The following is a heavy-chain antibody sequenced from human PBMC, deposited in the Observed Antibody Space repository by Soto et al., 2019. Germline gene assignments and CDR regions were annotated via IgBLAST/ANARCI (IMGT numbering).Heavy chain of an antibody. J-gene: IGHJ6*02. D-gene: IGHD2-21*01. Sequence: GGSLRLSCAASGFTFDDYVMHWVRQAPGKGLEWVSGMSWNAGYISYASSVKGRFTISRDNAKKSLYLQMNSLRPEAPEDTAVYYCARVHCGGECRPGEWFYYYGMDVWGQGTTVTVSS. CDR2: MSWNAGYI. CDR1: GFTFDDYV. CDR3: ARVHCGGECRPGEWFYYYGMDV. V-gene: IGHV3-9*01.